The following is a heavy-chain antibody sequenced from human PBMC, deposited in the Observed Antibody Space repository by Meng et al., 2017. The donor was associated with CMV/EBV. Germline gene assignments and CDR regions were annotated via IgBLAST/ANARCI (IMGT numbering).Heavy chain of an antibody. CDR1: GFTFSSYA. CDR3: ARGLSVAVVAATEGSYGMDV. D-gene: IGHD2-15*01. CDR2: ISYDGSNK. J-gene: IGHJ6*02. Sequence: GESLKISCAASGFTFSSYAMHWVRQAPGKGLEWVAVISYDGSNKYYADSVKGRFTISRDNSKNTLYLQMNSLRAEDTAVYYCARGLSVAVVAATEGSYGMDVWGQGTTVTVSS. V-gene: IGHV3-30-3*01.